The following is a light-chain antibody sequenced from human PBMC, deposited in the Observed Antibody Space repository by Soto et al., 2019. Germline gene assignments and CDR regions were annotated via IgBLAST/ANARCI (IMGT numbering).Light chain of an antibody. J-gene: IGLJ1*01. CDR1: SSDVGNNNY. V-gene: IGLV2-14*03. Sequence: QSVLTQPASVSGSPGESITISCTGTSSDVGNNNYVSWYQHNPGRAPKVMICDVTNRPSGVSNRFSGSKSGNTASLTISGLQAEDEADYYCSSFTGSRYVFGTGTKVTV. CDR3: SSFTGSRYV. CDR2: DVT.